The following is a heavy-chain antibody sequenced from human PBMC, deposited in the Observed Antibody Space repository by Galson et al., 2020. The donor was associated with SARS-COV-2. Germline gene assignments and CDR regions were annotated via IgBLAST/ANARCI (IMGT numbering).Heavy chain of an antibody. CDR1: GFTFSSYG. Sequence: GESLKISCAASGFTFSSYGMHWVRQAPGKGLEWVAVISYDGSNKYYADSVKGRFTISRDNSKNTLYLQMNSLRAEDTAVYYCAKDGEYYDFWSGYSSPGYYYYYYYMDVWGKGTTVTVSS. J-gene: IGHJ6*03. D-gene: IGHD3-3*01. V-gene: IGHV3-30*18. CDR3: AKDGEYYDFWSGYSSPGYYYYYYYMDV. CDR2: ISYDGSNK.